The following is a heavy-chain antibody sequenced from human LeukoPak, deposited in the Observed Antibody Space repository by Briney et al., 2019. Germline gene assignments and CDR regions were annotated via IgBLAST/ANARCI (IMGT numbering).Heavy chain of an antibody. D-gene: IGHD1-26*01. CDR2: ISHSGST. V-gene: IGHV4-38-2*02. Sequence: PSETLSLTCTVSGYSISSGFYWGWIRQPPGKGLEWIGSISHSGSTYYNLSLKSRVTISVDTSKNQFSLKLSSVTAADTAVYYCARVGRGSYFVDYWGQGTLVTVSS. CDR1: GYSISSGFY. J-gene: IGHJ4*02. CDR3: ARVGRGSYFVDY.